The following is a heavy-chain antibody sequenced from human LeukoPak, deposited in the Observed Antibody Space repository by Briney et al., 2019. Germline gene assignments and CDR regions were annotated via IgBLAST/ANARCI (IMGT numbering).Heavy chain of an antibody. J-gene: IGHJ4*02. CDR3: ARPHLRYYDSSGPLDY. V-gene: IGHV1-2*02. CDR1: GYTFTGYY. CDR2: INPNSGGT. D-gene: IGHD3-22*01. Sequence: VASVKVSCKASGYTFTGYYMHWVRQAPGQGLEWMGWINPNSGGTNYAQKFQGRVTMTRDTSTSTAYMELRSLRSDDTAVYYCARPHLRYYDSSGPLDYWGQGTLVTVSS.